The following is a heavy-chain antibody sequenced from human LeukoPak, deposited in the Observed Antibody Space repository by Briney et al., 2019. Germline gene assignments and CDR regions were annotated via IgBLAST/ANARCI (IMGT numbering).Heavy chain of an antibody. CDR1: GGSFSGYY. D-gene: IGHD2-2*01. CDR3: ARPGFVVVPAALTTIDAFDI. J-gene: IGHJ3*02. V-gene: IGHV4-34*01. Sequence: SETLSLTCAVYGGSFSGYYWSWIRQPPGKGLEWIGEINHSGSTNYNPSLKSRVTISVDTSKNQFSLKLSSVTAADTAVYYCARPGFVVVPAALTTIDAFDIWGQGTMVTVSS. CDR2: INHSGST.